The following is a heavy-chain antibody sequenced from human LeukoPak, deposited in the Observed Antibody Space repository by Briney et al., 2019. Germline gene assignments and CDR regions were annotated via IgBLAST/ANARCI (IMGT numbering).Heavy chain of an antibody. J-gene: IGHJ6*03. V-gene: IGHV3-23*01. Sequence: GGSLRLSCTASGFTFTNYAVNWVREVPGKGLEGVSAVSAGGENTYYADFVKGRFTISRDNSNNPLFLQMNSLRAEDTAIYYCAKDSQYDFVWGSYHYTGYYYMDVWGKGTTVTVSS. CDR1: GFTFTNYA. CDR2: VSAGGENT. D-gene: IGHD3-16*02. CDR3: AKDSQYDFVWGSYHYTGYYYMDV.